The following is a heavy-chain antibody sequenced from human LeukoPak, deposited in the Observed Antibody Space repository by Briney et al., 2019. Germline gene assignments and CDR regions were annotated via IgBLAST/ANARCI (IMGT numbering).Heavy chain of an antibody. J-gene: IGHJ3*02. CDR1: GYTFTSYA. V-gene: IGHV7-4-1*02. CDR3: AREYQQWLVFAFDI. Sequence: ASVKVSCKASGYTFTSYAMNWVRQAPGQGLEWMGWINTNTGNPTYAQGFTGRFVFSLDTSVSTAYLQISSLKAEDTAVYYCAREYQQWLVFAFDIWGQGTKVTVSS. D-gene: IGHD6-19*01. CDR2: INTNTGNP.